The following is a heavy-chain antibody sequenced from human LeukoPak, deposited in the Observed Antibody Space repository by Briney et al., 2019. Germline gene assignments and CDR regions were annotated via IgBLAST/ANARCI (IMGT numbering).Heavy chain of an antibody. J-gene: IGHJ4*02. Sequence: TLSLTSTLSGVSICSSSYSWGWIRHPPGKGLEWIGSIYDSGSTYYNPSLKRRVTISVDMSKNQYSLKLSSVTAADTAVYYCARDKFIAVAGTFDYWGQGTLVTVSS. V-gene: IGHV4-39*02. CDR3: ARDKFIAVAGTFDY. CDR2: IYDSGST. D-gene: IGHD6-19*01. CDR1: GVSICSSSYS.